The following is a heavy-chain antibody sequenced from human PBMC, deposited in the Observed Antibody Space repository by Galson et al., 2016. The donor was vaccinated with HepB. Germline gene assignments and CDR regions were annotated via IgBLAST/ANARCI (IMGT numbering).Heavy chain of an antibody. V-gene: IGHV3-53*01. CDR1: GFTVSSNY. CDR3: ARDREGVEPATSLGLGYYYFYYMDV. D-gene: IGHD5-24*01. CDR2: IYSGGNT. Sequence: SLRLSCAASGFTVSSNYMSWVHQAPGKGLEWVSLIYSGGNTYYTDSVKGRFTISRDNSKNTLYLQMNRLRAEDTAVYFCARDREGVEPATSLGLGYYYFYYMDVWGKGTTVTVSS. J-gene: IGHJ6*03.